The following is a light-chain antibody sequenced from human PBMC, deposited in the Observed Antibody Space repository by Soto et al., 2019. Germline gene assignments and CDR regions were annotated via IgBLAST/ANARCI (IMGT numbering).Light chain of an antibody. CDR1: QGISSY. V-gene: IGKV1-9*01. Sequence: DLQLTQSPSFLSASVGDRVTITCRASQGISSYFAWYQQKPGKAPKLLIYAVSTLQSGVPSRFSGSAAGTEFPLTISSLQSEDFATYYCQQLNSYRLTFGGGTKVEIK. CDR3: QQLNSYRLT. CDR2: AVS. J-gene: IGKJ4*01.